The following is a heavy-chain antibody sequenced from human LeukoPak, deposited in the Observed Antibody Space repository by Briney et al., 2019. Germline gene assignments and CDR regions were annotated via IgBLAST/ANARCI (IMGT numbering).Heavy chain of an antibody. CDR1: GGSISGSDYH. D-gene: IGHD5-18*01. J-gene: IGHJ4*02. CDR2: IYYSGNT. CDR3: ARYPTAMVSFDY. V-gene: IGHV4-39*01. Sequence: SETLSLTCTVSGGSISGSDYHWGWIRQPPGKGLEWIASIYYSGNTYYNPSLESRVTISVDTSKNQFSLRLSFLTAADTAVYYCARYPTAMVSFDYWGQGTLVTVSS.